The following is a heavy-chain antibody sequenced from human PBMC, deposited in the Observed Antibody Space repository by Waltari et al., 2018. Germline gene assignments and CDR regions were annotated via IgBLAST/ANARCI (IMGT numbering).Heavy chain of an antibody. CDR3: ARDIGSSWYSFDY. Sequence: QVQLVQSGAEVKKPAASVKVSCKASGYTFTGYHMHWARQAPGQGLEWMGWSNPNSGVTNYAQKCQGRVTMTRYTSISTAYMELSRLRSDDTAVYYCARDIGSSWYSFDYWGQGTLVTVSS. D-gene: IGHD6-13*01. CDR2: SNPNSGVT. CDR1: GYTFTGYH. V-gene: IGHV1-2*02. J-gene: IGHJ4*02.